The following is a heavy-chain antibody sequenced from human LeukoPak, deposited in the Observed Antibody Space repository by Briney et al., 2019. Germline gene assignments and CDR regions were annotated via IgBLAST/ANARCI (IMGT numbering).Heavy chain of an antibody. V-gene: IGHV3-30*02. CDR1: GFTFSSYG. J-gene: IGHJ4*02. D-gene: IGHD3-22*01. Sequence: GGSLRLSCAASGFTFSSYGMHWVRQAPGKGLEWVAFIRYDGSNKYYADSVKGRFTISRYNSKNTLYLQMNSLRAEDTAVYYCAKVWKDDSSGYYYYFDYWGQGTLVTVSS. CDR3: AKVWKDDSSGYYYYFDY. CDR2: IRYDGSNK.